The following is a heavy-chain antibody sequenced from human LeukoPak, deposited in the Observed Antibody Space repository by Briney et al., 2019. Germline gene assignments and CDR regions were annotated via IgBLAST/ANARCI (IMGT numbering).Heavy chain of an antibody. Sequence: GGSLRLSCAASGFTFSSYWMSWVRQAPGKGLEWVANIKQDGSEKYYVDSVKGRFTISRDNAKNSLYLQMNSLRAEDTAVYYCARDGLRYCSGGSCHNWFDPWGQGTLATVSS. CDR2: IKQDGSEK. CDR3: ARDGLRYCSGGSCHNWFDP. V-gene: IGHV3-7*05. J-gene: IGHJ5*02. D-gene: IGHD2-15*01. CDR1: GFTFSSYW.